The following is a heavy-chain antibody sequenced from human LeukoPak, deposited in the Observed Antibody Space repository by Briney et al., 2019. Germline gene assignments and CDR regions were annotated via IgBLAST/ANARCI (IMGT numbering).Heavy chain of an antibody. V-gene: IGHV1-8*01. CDR2: MNPNSGNT. J-gene: IGHJ6*02. D-gene: IGHD2-15*01. CDR1: GYTFTSYD. CDR3: ARDATYCRGSTCSYYGLDV. Sequence: EASVKVSCKASGYTFTSYDINWVRQATGQGLEWMGWMNPNSGNTGYAQKFQGRVTMTRNTSISTAYMELSSLTSEDTAVYYCARDATYCRGSTCSYYGLDVWGQGTTVTVSS.